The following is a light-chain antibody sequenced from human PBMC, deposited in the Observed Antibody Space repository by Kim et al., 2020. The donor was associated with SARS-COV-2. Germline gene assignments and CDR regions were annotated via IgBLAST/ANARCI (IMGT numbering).Light chain of an antibody. CDR3: QQYDRSPYT. Sequence: SAGESATLSCRASQSVASNHVAWFQQKPGQAPRLLIYGTSSRATGIPDRFSASESGTDFTLTISRLEPEDFAVYYCQQYDRSPYTCGQGTKLEI. J-gene: IGKJ2*01. CDR2: GTS. V-gene: IGKV3-20*01. CDR1: QSVASNH.